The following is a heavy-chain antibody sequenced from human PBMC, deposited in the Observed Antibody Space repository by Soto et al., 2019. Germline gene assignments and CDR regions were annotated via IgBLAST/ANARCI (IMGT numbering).Heavy chain of an antibody. J-gene: IGHJ3*02. CDR3: AKKYGDFAWGAFDI. V-gene: IGHV3-23*01. D-gene: IGHD4-17*01. CDR2: ISGTGGST. Sequence: EAQLLESGGGLVQPGGSLRLSCAASGFTFRSYAMSWVRQTPGKGLEWVSAISGTGGSTYYADSVKGRFTISRDNSKSTLFLQMNRLRAEDTAVYYCAKKYGDFAWGAFDIWGQGTMVTVSS. CDR1: GFTFRSYA.